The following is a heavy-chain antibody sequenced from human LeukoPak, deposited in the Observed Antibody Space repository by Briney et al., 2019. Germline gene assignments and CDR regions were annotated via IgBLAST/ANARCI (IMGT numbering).Heavy chain of an antibody. J-gene: IGHJ4*02. CDR3: AKYRATVITYFDY. Sequence: PGGSLRLSCAASGFTFDDYAMHWVRQAPGKGLEWVSSISSSSSYIYYADSVKGRFTISRDNAKNSLYLQMNSLRAEDTAVYYCAKYRATVITYFDYWGQGTLVTVSS. V-gene: IGHV3-21*04. CDR1: GFTFDDYA. D-gene: IGHD4-17*01. CDR2: ISSSSSYI.